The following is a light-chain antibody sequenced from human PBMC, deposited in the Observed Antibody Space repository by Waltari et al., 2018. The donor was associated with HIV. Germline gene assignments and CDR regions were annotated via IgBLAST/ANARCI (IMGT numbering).Light chain of an antibody. Sequence: QSALPQPASVSGSPGQSLTFSCTRTSSAIGLYHLVSWYHQPPGKAPRLMIYAVTKRPSGVSYRLSGSKSGNTASLTISGLQAEDEADYYCCSFAGSTSWVFGGGTKLTVL. CDR1: SSAIGLYHL. CDR3: CSFAGSTSWV. J-gene: IGLJ3*02. V-gene: IGLV2-23*02. CDR2: AVT.